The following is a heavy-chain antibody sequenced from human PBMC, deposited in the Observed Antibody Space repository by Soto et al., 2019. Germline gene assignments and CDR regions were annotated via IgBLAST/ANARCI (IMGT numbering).Heavy chain of an antibody. J-gene: IGHJ4*02. D-gene: IGHD2-15*01. V-gene: IGHV3-49*03. CDR1: GFTFGDYA. CDR3: TRASVPIAAHPPHFDY. Sequence: GGSLRLSCTASGFTFGDYAMSWFRQAPGKGLEWVGFIRSRAYGGTTEYAASVKGRFTISRDDSKSIAYLQMNSLKTEDTAVYYCTRASVPIAAHPPHFDYWGQGTLVTVSS. CDR2: IRSRAYGGTT.